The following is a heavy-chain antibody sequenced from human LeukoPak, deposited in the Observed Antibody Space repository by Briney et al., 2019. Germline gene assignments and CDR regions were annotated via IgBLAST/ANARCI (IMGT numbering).Heavy chain of an antibody. D-gene: IGHD6-19*01. CDR2: ISYDGSDK. CDR1: GFTFSSYA. Sequence: GGSLRLSCAASGFTFSSYAMHWVRQAPGKGLEWVAVISYDGSDKYYADSVKGRFTISRDNSKNTLYLQMNSLRAEDTAVYYCARDVGAVAGRDYYYYMDVWGKGTTVTVSS. CDR3: ARDVGAVAGRDYYYYMDV. V-gene: IGHV3-30-3*01. J-gene: IGHJ6*03.